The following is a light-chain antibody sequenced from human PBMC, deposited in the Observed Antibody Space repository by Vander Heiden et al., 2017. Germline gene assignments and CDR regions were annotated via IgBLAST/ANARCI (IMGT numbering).Light chain of an antibody. V-gene: IGLV2-14*01. CDR3: SSYTSSSTYV. J-gene: IGLJ1*01. CDR2: DVS. CDR1: SSDVGGYIY. Sequence: SALTQPASVSGSPGRSITISCTGTSSDVGGYIYVSWYQQHPGKAPKLMIYDVSNRPSGVSNRFSGSKSGNTASLTISGLQAEDEADYYCSSYTSSSTYVFGTGTKVTVL.